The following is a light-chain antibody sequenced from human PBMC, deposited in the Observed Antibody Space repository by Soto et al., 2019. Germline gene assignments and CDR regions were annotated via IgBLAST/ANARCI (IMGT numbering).Light chain of an antibody. V-gene: IGLV2-14*01. Sequence: QSVLTQPASVSGSPGQSITISCTGTSXDVGGYNYVSWYQHHPGKAPKLMIYEVSNRPSGVSNRFSGSKSGNTAPLTISGLQAEDEADYYCSSYTTTGTLVLGTGTKVTVL. CDR2: EVS. CDR3: SSYTTTGTLV. J-gene: IGLJ1*01. CDR1: SXDVGGYNY.